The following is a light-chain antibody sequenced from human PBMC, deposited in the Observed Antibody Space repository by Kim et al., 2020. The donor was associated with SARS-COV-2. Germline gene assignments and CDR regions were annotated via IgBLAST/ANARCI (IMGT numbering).Light chain of an antibody. CDR3: QQTYSTPLT. CDR2: SAF. J-gene: IGKJ4*01. CDR1: QSISTY. V-gene: IGKV1-39*01. Sequence: DIQMNQSPSSLSASVGDRVTITCRASQSISTYLNWYQQRPGKAPEVLIFSAFSLQSGVPSRFSGSGSGTDFTLTISSLQSEDFATYYCQQTYSTPLTFGGGTKVDIK.